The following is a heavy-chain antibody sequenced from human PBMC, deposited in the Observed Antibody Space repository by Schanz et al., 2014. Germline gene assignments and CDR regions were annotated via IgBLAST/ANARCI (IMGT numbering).Heavy chain of an antibody. CDR2: INSDGTTT. CDR3: AMGGYQLHH. J-gene: IGHJ4*02. Sequence: EVQLVESGGGLAQPGGSLRLACAASGFNFNTYAMSWVRQAPGKGLEWVSHINSDGTTTTYADSVKGRFTISRDNAENTLYLQMNSLRVEDTAVYYCAMGGYQLHHWGQGTLVTVSS. CDR1: GFNFNTYA. D-gene: IGHD1-7*01. V-gene: IGHV3-74*02.